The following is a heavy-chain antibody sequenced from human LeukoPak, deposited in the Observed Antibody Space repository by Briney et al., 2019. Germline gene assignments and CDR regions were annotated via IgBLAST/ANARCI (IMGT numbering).Heavy chain of an antibody. CDR2: INHSGST. J-gene: IGHJ6*03. CDR1: GGSFSGYY. D-gene: IGHD3-3*01. V-gene: IGHV4-34*01. CDR3: ARETKDFWSGYYTFAPGYYYYYMDV. Sequence: SETLSLTCAVYGGSFSGYYWSWIRQPPGKRLEWIGEINHSGSTNYNPSLKSRVTISVDTSKNQFSLKLSSVTAADTAVYYCARETKDFWSGYYTFAPGYYYYYMDVWGKGTTVTVSS.